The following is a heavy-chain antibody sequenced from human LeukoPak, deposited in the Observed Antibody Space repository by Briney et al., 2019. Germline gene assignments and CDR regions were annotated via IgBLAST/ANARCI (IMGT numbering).Heavy chain of an antibody. V-gene: IGHV1-2*02. Sequence: ASLKVSCKASGYTFTAAYNIHWLRQAPGQGPEFMGWINPSSGDTRYAPKFQGRVTVTRDTVISTAYMELSSLTSDDTAVYYCARGPRGTYDYWGQGTLVTVSS. CDR1: GYTFTAAYN. D-gene: IGHD5-12*01. J-gene: IGHJ4*02. CDR2: INPSSGDT. CDR3: ARGPRGTYDY.